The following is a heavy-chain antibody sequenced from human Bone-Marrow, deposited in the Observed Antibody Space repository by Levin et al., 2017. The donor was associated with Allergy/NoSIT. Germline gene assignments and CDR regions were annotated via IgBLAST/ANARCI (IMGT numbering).Heavy chain of an antibody. CDR3: ARDVGFCAGVTCSSRFDH. CDR2: TDGYNSNT. Sequence: PGESLKISCKASGYTFGSDGISWVRQAPGQGPEWLGWTDGYNSNTKYARKFKGRVMLTTDTSTSTAYMELRILTTDDTAVYYCARDVGFCAGVTCSSRFDHWGQGTLVTVPS. CDR1: GYTFGSDG. D-gene: IGHD2-8*02. V-gene: IGHV1-18*01. J-gene: IGHJ4*02.